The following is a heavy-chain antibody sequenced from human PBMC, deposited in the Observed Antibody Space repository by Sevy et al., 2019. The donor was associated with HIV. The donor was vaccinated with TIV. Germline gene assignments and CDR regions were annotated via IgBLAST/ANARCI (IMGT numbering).Heavy chain of an antibody. D-gene: IGHD6-6*01. CDR1: GFNFNDYW. CDR2: INQDGSAK. CDR3: ARDSPPYTSTFSSSYV. V-gene: IGHV3-7*03. Sequence: GGSLRLSCAASGFNFNDYWMNWVRQAPGKGLEWVANINQDGSAKYYVDSAKGRFTISRDNAKNSLYLQMNSLRADDTAVYYCARDSPPYTSTFSSSYVWGQGTLVTVSP. J-gene: IGHJ4*02.